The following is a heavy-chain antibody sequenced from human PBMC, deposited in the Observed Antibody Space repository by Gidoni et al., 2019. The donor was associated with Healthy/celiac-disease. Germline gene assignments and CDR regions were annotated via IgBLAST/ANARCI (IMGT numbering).Heavy chain of an antibody. CDR3: ATYPIAARPYYFDY. D-gene: IGHD6-6*01. CDR2: IYPGDSVT. J-gene: IGHJ4*02. Sequence: EVQLVQSGAEVKKPGESRKTSCKGSGYSFTSYWNGWVRQMPGKGLEWMGIIYPGDSVTRYSPSFQGQVTISADKSISTAYLQWSSLKASDTAMYYCATYPIAARPYYFDYWGQGTLVTVSS. V-gene: IGHV5-51*01. CDR1: GYSFTSYW.